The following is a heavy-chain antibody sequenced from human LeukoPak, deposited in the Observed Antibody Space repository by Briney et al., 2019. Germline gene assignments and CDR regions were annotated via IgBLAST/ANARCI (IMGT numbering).Heavy chain of an antibody. CDR3: ARDMSQYSSSEGAFDI. V-gene: IGHV3-7*01. CDR2: IKQDGSEK. CDR1: GFTFSYYW. Sequence: TGGSLRLSCAASGFTFSYYWMHWVRQAPGKGLEWVANIKQDGSEKNYVDSVKGRFTISRDNAKNSLYLQMNSLRAEDTAVYYCARDMSQYSSSEGAFDIWGQGTMVTVSS. D-gene: IGHD6-6*01. J-gene: IGHJ3*02.